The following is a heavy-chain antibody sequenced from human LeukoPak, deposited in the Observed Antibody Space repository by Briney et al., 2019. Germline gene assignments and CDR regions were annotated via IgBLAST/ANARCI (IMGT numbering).Heavy chain of an antibody. CDR3: ARAPTVLVGYCSSSSCQADY. CDR1: GFTFRSC. V-gene: IGHV3-21*01. J-gene: IGHJ4*02. CDR2: IDPSSTYI. Sequence: GGSLRLSCAASGFTFRSCMNWVRQAPGKGLEWVSAIDPSSTYIYYADSVKGRFTISRDNAENSLYLQMNSLRVEDTAVYYCARAPTVLVGYCSSSSCQADYWGQGTLVTVSS. D-gene: IGHD2-2*01.